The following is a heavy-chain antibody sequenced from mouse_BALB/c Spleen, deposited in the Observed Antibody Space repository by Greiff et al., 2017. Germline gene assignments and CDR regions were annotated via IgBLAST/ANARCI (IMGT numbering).Heavy chain of an antibody. Sequence: EVQVVESGAELVKPGASVKLSCTASGFNIKDTYMHWVKQRPEQGLEWIGRIDPANGNTKYDPKFQGKATITSDTSSNTAYLQLSSLTSEDTAVYYCARDGYYWFAYWGQGTLVTVSA. V-gene: IGHV14-3*02. CDR1: GFNIKDTY. D-gene: IGHD2-3*01. CDR2: IDPANGNT. J-gene: IGHJ3*01. CDR3: ARDGYYWFAY.